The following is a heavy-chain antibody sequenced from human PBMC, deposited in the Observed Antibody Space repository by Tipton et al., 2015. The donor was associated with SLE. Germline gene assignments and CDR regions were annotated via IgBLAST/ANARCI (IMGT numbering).Heavy chain of an antibody. CDR3: AMSSGRYWGAFDY. Sequence: TLSLTCTVSGGSISSHYWSWIRQPPGKTLEWIGYIYSGGSTNYNPSLKSRVSISVDTSKNQISLKLKSVTAADTAVYYCAMSSGRYWGAFDYWGQGTLVTVSS. CDR1: GGSISSHY. CDR2: IYSGGST. V-gene: IGHV4-59*11. J-gene: IGHJ4*02. D-gene: IGHD1-26*01.